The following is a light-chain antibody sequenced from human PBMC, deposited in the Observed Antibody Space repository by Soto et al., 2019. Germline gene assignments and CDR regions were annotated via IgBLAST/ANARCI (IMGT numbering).Light chain of an antibody. CDR1: QSISSW. CDR2: KAS. CDR3: QQYKTFPWT. Sequence: DIQVTQSPSTLSASVGDRVIITCRASQSISSWLAWYQQKPGKAPKALIYKASSLESGVPSRFSGSESGTEFNLTISSLQPDDFATYYCQQYKTFPWTFGQGTKVEVK. J-gene: IGKJ1*01. V-gene: IGKV1-5*03.